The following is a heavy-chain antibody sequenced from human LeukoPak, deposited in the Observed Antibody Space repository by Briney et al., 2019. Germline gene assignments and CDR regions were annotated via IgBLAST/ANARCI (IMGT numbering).Heavy chain of an antibody. Sequence: GGSLRLSCAASGFTFSRYAMHWVRQAPGKGLEWVAVVSYDGSNEYYADSVKGRFTISRDNSKNTLYLQTNSLRPEDTAVYYCAREAEAFDIWGQGTLVTVSS. J-gene: IGHJ3*02. CDR2: VSYDGSNE. V-gene: IGHV3-30-3*01. CDR1: GFTFSRYA. CDR3: AREAEAFDI.